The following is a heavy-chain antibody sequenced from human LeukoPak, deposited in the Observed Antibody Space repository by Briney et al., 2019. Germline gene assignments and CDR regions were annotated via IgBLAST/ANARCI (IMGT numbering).Heavy chain of an antibody. CDR3: ARVSYYGSGSYYLDY. V-gene: IGHV3-66*02. J-gene: IGHJ4*02. Sequence: GGSLRLSCAASGFTVSSNYMSWVRQAPGKGLEWVSVIYSGGSTYYADSVKGRFTISRDNSKNTLYLQMNSLRAEDTAVYYCARVSYYGSGSYYLDYWGQGTLVTVSS. D-gene: IGHD3-10*01. CDR1: GFTVSSNY. CDR2: IYSGGST.